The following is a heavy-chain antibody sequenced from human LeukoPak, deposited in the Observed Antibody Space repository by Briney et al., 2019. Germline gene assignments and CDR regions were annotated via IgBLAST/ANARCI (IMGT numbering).Heavy chain of an antibody. CDR1: GFTFADYA. CDR3: AKDPWGNSDNWFDP. D-gene: IGHD3-16*01. Sequence: GGSLRLSCAASGFTFADYAMAWVRQAPGKGLEWVSTISASGGNTYYADSVKGRFTISRDNSENTLYPQMNSLRAEDTAVYYCAKDPWGNSDNWFDPWGQGTLVTASS. V-gene: IGHV3-23*01. CDR2: ISASGGNT. J-gene: IGHJ5*02.